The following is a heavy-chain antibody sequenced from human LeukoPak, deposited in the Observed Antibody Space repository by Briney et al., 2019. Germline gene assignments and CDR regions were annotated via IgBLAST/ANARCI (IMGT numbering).Heavy chain of an antibody. CDR2: IYHSGST. CDR1: GYSLSSGYY. D-gene: IGHD6-6*01. CDR3: ARDLGIAARPDY. J-gene: IGHJ4*02. V-gene: IGHV4-38-2*02. Sequence: SETLSLTCTVSGYSLSSGYYWGWSRQPPGKGLEGIGRIYHSGSTYYNPTLKSRVTISVDTSKNQFSLKLSSVTAADTAVYYCARDLGIAARPDYWGQGTLVTVSS.